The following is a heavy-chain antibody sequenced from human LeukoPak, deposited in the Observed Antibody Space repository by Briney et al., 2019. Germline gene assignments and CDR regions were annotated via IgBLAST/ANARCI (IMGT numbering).Heavy chain of an antibody. Sequence: PSETLSLTCTVSGGSISSYYWSWIRQPPGKGLVWIGYIYYSGSTNYNPSLKSRVTISVDTSKNQFSLKLSSVTAADTAVYYCARYVPPFDHFPYYYDSRTGFDPWGQGTLVTVSS. J-gene: IGHJ5*02. CDR1: GGSISSYY. D-gene: IGHD3-22*01. CDR3: ARYVPPFDHFPYYYDSRTGFDP. V-gene: IGHV4-59*08. CDR2: IYYSGST.